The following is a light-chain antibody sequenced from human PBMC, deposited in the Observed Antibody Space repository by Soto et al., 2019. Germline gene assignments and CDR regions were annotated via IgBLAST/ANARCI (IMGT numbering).Light chain of an antibody. CDR1: SSNIGAGYD. Sequence: QSVLTQPPSESGAPGQRVTISCTGSSSNIGAGYDVHWYQRLPGTTPTLLIYGNNKRPSGVPDRFYGSKSGTSASLAITGLQAEDEADYYCQSYDSSLSVVVFGGGTKVTVL. J-gene: IGLJ2*01. V-gene: IGLV1-40*01. CDR2: GNN. CDR3: QSYDSSLSVVV.